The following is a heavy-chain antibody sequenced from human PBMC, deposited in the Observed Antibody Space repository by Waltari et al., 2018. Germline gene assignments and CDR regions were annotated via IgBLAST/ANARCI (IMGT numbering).Heavy chain of an antibody. CDR2: INPNSRGT. CDR1: GYTFNGNY. CDR3: ARAHQVLTDAFDI. J-gene: IGHJ3*02. V-gene: IGHV1-2*02. Sequence: QVQLVQSGAEVQKPGASVKVSCKASGYTFNGNYMHWMRQAPGQGLEWMGWINPNSRGTIYAQKFQGRVTMTRDTSISTAYMELSRLRSDDTAVYYCARAHQVLTDAFDIWGQGTLVTVSS.